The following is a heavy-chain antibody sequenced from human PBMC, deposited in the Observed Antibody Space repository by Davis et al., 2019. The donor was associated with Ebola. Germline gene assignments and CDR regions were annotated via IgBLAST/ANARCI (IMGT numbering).Heavy chain of an antibody. Sequence: MPSETLFLTCTVSGGSISSYYWSWIRQPPGKGLEWIGYIYYSGSTNYNPSLKSRVTISVDTSKNQFSLKLSSVTAADTAVYYCARDPRIAVAGTPYYYYYGMDVWGQGTTVTVSS. V-gene: IGHV4-59*01. CDR3: ARDPRIAVAGTPYYYYYGMDV. D-gene: IGHD6-19*01. CDR2: IYYSGST. J-gene: IGHJ6*02. CDR1: GGSISSYY.